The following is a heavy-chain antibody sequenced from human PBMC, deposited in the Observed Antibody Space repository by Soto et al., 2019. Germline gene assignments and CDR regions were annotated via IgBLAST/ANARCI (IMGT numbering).Heavy chain of an antibody. CDR2: IYWNDDK. CDR3: AHTLDYDILTGYPRILDY. D-gene: IGHD3-9*01. Sequence: SGPTLVNPTQTLTLTCTFSGFSLSTSGVGVGWIRQPPGKALEWLALIYWNDDKRYSPSLKSRLTITKDTSKNQVVLTMTNMDPVDTATYYCAHTLDYDILTGYPRILDYWGQGTLVTVSS. J-gene: IGHJ4*02. V-gene: IGHV2-5*01. CDR1: GFSLSTSGVG.